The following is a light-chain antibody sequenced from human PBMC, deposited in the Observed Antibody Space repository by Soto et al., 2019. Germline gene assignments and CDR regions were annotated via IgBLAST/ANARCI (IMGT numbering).Light chain of an antibody. CDR3: HERSNGPLT. CDR2: DAS. J-gene: IGKJ4*01. V-gene: IGKV3-11*01. Sequence: MVLPQSPATLSLSPGERATLSCRASQSVSSYLAWYQQKPGQAPRLLIYDASNRATSIPARLSGSGSGTYFTLTISSLAPKDFAVYYYHERSNGPLTFGGGTKVEIK. CDR1: QSVSSY.